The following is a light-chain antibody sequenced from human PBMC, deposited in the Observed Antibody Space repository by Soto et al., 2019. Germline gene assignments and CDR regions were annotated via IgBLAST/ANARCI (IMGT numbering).Light chain of an antibody. CDR1: SSDVGTYNL. CDR2: GGS. CDR3: CSYAGSSSYV. Sequence: QSALTQPASVSGSPGQSITISCTGTSSDVGTYNLVSWYQQHPGKAPKLMIYGGSKRPSGISNRFSGSKSGNTASLTISGLQAEDEGDYYCCSYAGSSSYVFGTGTKLTVL. V-gene: IGLV2-23*01. J-gene: IGLJ1*01.